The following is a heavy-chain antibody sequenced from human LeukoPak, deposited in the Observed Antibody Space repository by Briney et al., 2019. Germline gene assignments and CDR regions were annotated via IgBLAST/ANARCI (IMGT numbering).Heavy chain of an antibody. J-gene: IGHJ3*02. D-gene: IGHD1-26*01. CDR2: IYSGGST. CDR1: GFALKSYS. CDR3: ARELVGTTDQIDAFDI. Sequence: GGSLRLSCAGSGFALKSYSLSWVRQAPGKGLEWVSLIYSGGSTYYADSVKGRFTISRDNSKNMLYLQMNSLRAEDTAVYYCARELVGTTDQIDAFDIWGQGTMVTVSS. V-gene: IGHV3-53*01.